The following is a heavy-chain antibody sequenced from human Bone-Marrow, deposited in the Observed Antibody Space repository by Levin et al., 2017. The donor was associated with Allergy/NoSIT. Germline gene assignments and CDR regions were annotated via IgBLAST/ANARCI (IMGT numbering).Heavy chain of an antibody. Sequence: QSGGSLRLSCAASGFIVSSKYMSWVRQAPGKGLEWVSTLLSGTMTNYADSVKGRFTISRDSSKNTLYLQMNSLRAEDTGVYYCARVADSSGWTAPFDNWGQGTPVTVAA. V-gene: IGHV3-53*01. CDR3: ARVADSSGWTAPFDN. CDR1: GFIVSSKY. CDR2: LLSGTMT. J-gene: IGHJ4*02. D-gene: IGHD6-19*01.